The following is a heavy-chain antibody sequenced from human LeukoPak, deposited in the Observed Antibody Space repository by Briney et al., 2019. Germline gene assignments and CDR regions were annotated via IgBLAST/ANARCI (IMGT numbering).Heavy chain of an antibody. CDR2: IIPIFGIA. D-gene: IGHD2-2*01. V-gene: IGHV1-69*04. CDR3: ARQCSSTSCYFEFDP. J-gene: IGHJ5*02. Sequence: SVKVSCKASGGTFSSYAISWVRQAPGQGLEWMGRIIPIFGIANYAQKFQGRVTITADKFTSTAYMELSSLRSEDTAVYYCARQCSSTSCYFEFDPWGQGTLVTVSS. CDR1: GGTFSSYA.